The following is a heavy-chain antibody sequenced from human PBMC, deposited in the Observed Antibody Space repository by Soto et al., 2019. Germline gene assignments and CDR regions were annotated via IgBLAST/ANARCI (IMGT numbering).Heavy chain of an antibody. D-gene: IGHD3-10*01. J-gene: IGHJ6*03. CDR3: ARGKRYYGSGSPSSYYYYYYMDV. Sequence: PSETLSLTCTVSGGSISSYYWSWIRQPPGKGLEWIGYIYYSGSTNYNPSLKSRVTISVDTSKNQFSLKLSSVTAADTAVYYCARGKRYYGSGSPSSYYYYYYMDVWGKGTTVTVSS. V-gene: IGHV4-59*01. CDR2: IYYSGST. CDR1: GGSISSYY.